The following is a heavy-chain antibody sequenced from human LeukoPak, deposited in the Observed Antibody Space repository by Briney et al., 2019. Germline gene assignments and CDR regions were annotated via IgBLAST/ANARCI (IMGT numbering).Heavy chain of an antibody. V-gene: IGHV1-2*02. CDR1: GYTFTGYY. CDR3: AGGITGGDY. J-gene: IGHJ4*02. Sequence: ASVKVSCKAFGYTFTGYYMHWVRQAPGQGLEWIGWINPNGGGTNYAQKFQGRVTMTRDTSISTAYMELSRLRSDDTALYYCAGGITGGDYWGQGTLVTVSS. D-gene: IGHD1-14*01. CDR2: INPNGGGT.